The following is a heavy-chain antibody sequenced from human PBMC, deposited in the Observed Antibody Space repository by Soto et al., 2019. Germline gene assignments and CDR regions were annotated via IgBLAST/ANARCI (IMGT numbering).Heavy chain of an antibody. CDR2: IIPIFGTA. D-gene: IGHD3-3*01. V-gene: IGHV1-69*01. CDR3: VRGRGGFLEWLFDY. Sequence: QVQLVQSGAEVKKPGSSVKVSCKASGGTFSSYAISWVRQAPGQGLEWMGGIIPIFGTANYAQKFQGRVTITADESTSTAYMELSSLRSEDTAVYYCVRGRGGFLEWLFDYWGQGTLVTVSS. CDR1: GGTFSSYA. J-gene: IGHJ4*02.